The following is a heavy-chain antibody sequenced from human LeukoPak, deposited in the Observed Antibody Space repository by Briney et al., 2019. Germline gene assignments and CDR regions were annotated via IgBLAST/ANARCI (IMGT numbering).Heavy chain of an antibody. CDR2: INPSGGST. CDR1: GYTFTSYY. CDR3: ARDFSIAVAGTGSDY. J-gene: IGHJ4*02. D-gene: IGHD6-19*01. V-gene: IGHV1-46*01. Sequence: ASVKVSCKASGYTFTSYYMHWVRQAPGQGLEWMGIINPSGGSTSYAQKFQGRVTMTRDTSTSTVYMELSSLRSEDTAVYYCARDFSIAVAGTGSDYWGQGTLVTVSS.